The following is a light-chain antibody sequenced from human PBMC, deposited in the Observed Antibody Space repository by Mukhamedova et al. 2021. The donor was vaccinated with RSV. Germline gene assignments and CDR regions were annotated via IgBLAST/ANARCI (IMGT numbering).Light chain of an antibody. CDR1: SVSSSY. Sequence: SVSSSYLAWYQQKPGQAPRLLIYGASSRATVIPDRFSGSVPGTDFTLTISRLEPEDFAVYYCQQYGSSSWTFGQRTKVEIK. J-gene: IGKJ1*01. CDR2: GAS. V-gene: IGKV3-20*01. CDR3: QQYGSSSWT.